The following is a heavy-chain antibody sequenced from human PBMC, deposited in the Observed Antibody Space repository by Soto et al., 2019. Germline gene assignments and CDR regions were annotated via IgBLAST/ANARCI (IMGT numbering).Heavy chain of an antibody. J-gene: IGHJ3*02. CDR2: LYSGGPT. V-gene: IGHV3-53*01. Sequence: EVQLVEAGGGLIQPGGSLRLSCAASGFTVSGNYMTWVRQAPGKGLEWVSILYSGGPTYYADSVKGRFTISRDNSKNTLKLQINGLRVEDTAVYYCARVINPWPFDIWGQGTMVTVS. CDR1: GFTVSGNY. CDR3: ARVINPWPFDI.